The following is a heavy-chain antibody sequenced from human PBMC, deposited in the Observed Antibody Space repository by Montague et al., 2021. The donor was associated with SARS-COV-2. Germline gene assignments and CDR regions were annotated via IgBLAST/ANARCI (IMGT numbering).Heavy chain of an antibody. CDR3: ARLPYILPGYAYFDF. J-gene: IGHJ4*02. V-gene: IGHV4-59*08. CDR2: IYYSGST. D-gene: IGHD3-9*01. CDR1: GDSISNYY. Sequence: SETLSLTCTVSGDSISNYYWSWIRRPPGKGLEWLGYIYYSGSTNXNPSLKSRVTISVDTSKNQFSLRLSSVTAADTAVYYCARLPYILPGYAYFDFWGQGCLVIVSS.